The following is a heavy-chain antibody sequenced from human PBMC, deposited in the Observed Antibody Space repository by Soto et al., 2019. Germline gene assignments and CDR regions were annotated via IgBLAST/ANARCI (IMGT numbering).Heavy chain of an antibody. J-gene: IGHJ6*02. CDR2: IYYSGST. Sequence: QVQLQESGPGLVKPSETLSLTCTVSGGSISSYYWSWIRQPPGKGLEWIGYIYYSGSTNYNPSLKSRVTISVDTSKNQFSLKLSSVTAADTAVYYCAREGYSSGYYYYYGMDVWGQWTTVTVSS. CDR1: GGSISSYY. D-gene: IGHD3-22*01. V-gene: IGHV4-59*01. CDR3: AREGYSSGYYYYYGMDV.